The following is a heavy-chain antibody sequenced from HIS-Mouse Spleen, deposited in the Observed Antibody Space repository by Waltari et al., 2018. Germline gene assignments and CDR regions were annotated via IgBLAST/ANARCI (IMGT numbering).Heavy chain of an antibody. Sequence: QVQLQQSGPGLVKPSQTLSLTCAISGDSVSSNSAAWNWIRQSPSWTLEWLGRTYYRSKWYNDYAVSVKSRITINPDTSKNQFSLQLNSVTPEDTAVYYCARAGDVMSGDLLSKGEFDYWGQGTLVTVSS. CDR1: GDSVSSNSAA. J-gene: IGHJ4*02. V-gene: IGHV6-1*01. D-gene: IGHD3-10*02. CDR3: ARAGDVMSGDLLSKGEFDY. CDR2: TYYRSKWYN.